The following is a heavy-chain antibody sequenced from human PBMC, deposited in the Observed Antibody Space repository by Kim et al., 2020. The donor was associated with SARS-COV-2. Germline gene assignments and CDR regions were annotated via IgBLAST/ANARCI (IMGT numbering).Heavy chain of an antibody. Sequence: NTKFSQQFQGRVTFTRDTSANTVYMELSRLGAEDTAVYSCARDIYHTGFDYWGQGTLVAVSS. J-gene: IGHJ4*02. CDR2: NT. D-gene: IGHD2-8*02. CDR3: ARDIYHTGFDY. V-gene: IGHV1-3*01.